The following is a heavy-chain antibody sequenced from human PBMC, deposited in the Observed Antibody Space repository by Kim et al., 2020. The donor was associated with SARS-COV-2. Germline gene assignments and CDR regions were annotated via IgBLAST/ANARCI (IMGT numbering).Heavy chain of an antibody. CDR2: IIPIFGTA. Sequence: SVKVSCKASGGTFSSYAISWVRQAPGQGLEWMGGIIPIFGTANYAQKFQGRVTITADESTSTAYMELSSLRSEDTAVYYCARGGPTGWLQSHPFDYWGQGTLVTVSS. V-gene: IGHV1-69*13. CDR3: ARGGPTGWLQSHPFDY. CDR1: GGTFSSYA. D-gene: IGHD1-1*01. J-gene: IGHJ4*02.